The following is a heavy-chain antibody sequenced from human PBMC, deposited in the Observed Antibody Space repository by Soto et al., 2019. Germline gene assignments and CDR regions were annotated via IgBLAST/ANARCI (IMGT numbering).Heavy chain of an antibody. V-gene: IGHV1-2*02. Sequence: QVPLVQSGAEVKKPGASVKVSCKASGYTFTGYYMHWVRQAPGQGLEWMGWINPNSGGTNYAQKFQGRVTMTRDTSTSTAYMELSRLRSDDTAVYYCARVLGYDYVWGSYRFDYWGQGTLVTVSS. D-gene: IGHD3-16*02. CDR1: GYTFTGYY. CDR2: INPNSGGT. J-gene: IGHJ4*02. CDR3: ARVLGYDYVWGSYRFDY.